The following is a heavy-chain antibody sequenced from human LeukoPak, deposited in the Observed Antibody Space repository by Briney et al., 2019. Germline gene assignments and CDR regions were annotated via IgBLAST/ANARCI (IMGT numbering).Heavy chain of an antibody. V-gene: IGHV1-2*02. Sequence: GASVKVSCKASGYTFTGYYMHWVRQAPGQGLEWMGWINPNSGGTNYAQKFQGRVTMTRDTSISTAYMELSRLRSDDTAVYYCARDLGYCSSTSCLNYSADVWGKGPPVPVSS. D-gene: IGHD2-2*01. CDR3: ARDLGYCSSTSCLNYSADV. J-gene: IGHJ6*03. CDR1: GYTFTGYY. CDR2: INPNSGGT.